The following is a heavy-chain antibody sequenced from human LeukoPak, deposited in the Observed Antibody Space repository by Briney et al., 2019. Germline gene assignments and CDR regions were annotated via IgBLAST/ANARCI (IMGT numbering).Heavy chain of an antibody. CDR1: GFTVITND. CDR2: LYSDGNT. V-gene: IGHV3-53*01. D-gene: IGHD1-14*01. CDR3: ARGVEPLAANTLAY. J-gene: IGHJ4*02. Sequence: GGSLRLSCAASGFTVITNDMTWVRQAPGKGLEWVSVLYSDGNTKYADSVQGRFTISRDNSKNTLYLEMNSLSPDDTAVYNCARGVEPLAANTLAYWGQGTLVTVSS.